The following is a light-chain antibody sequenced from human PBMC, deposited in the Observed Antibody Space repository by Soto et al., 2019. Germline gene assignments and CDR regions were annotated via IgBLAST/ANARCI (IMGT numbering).Light chain of an antibody. J-gene: IGKJ4*01. CDR3: QQRSDWPPVT. CDR1: QSISSY. V-gene: IGKV3-11*01. Sequence: EVVLTQSPATLSLSPGERATLSCRASQSISSYLAWHQQKPGQAPRLLIYDAFNRASGIPARFNGSGSGTDFTLTISSLEPEDFAVYYCQQRSDWPPVTFGGGTKVEI. CDR2: DAF.